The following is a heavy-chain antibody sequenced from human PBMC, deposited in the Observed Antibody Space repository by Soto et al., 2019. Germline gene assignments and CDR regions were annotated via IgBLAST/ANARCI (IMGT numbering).Heavy chain of an antibody. CDR1: GYTFTSYG. D-gene: IGHD1-26*01. CDR3: ARDRLVGGELLYPSDY. V-gene: IGHV1-18*01. J-gene: IGHJ4*02. CDR2: ISAYNGNT. Sequence: QVQLVQSGAEVKKPGASVKVSCKASGYTFTSYGISWVRQAPGQGLERMGWISAYNGNTNYAQKLQGRVTMTTDTSTSTAYMELRSLRSDDTAVYYCARDRLVGGELLYPSDYWGQETLVTVSS.